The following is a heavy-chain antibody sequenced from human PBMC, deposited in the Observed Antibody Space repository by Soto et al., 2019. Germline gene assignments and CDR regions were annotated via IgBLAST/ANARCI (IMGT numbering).Heavy chain of an antibody. D-gene: IGHD4-17*01. Sequence: EASVKVSCKASGYTFTSYAMHWVRQAPGQRLEWMGWINAGNGNTKYSQKFQGRVTITRDTSASTAYMELSSLRSEDTAVYYCACGSYDFGDYVVGYHYGMDVWGQGTTVTVSS. CDR1: GYTFTSYA. J-gene: IGHJ6*02. CDR3: ACGSYDFGDYVVGYHYGMDV. V-gene: IGHV1-3*01. CDR2: INAGNGNT.